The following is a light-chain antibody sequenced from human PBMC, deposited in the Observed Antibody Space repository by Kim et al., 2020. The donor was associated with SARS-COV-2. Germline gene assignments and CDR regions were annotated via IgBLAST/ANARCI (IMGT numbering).Light chain of an antibody. CDR2: DVS. CDR3: SSYTSSSTYV. V-gene: IGLV2-14*03. CDR1: SSDVGGYNY. J-gene: IGLJ1*01. Sequence: GQSITISCTGTSSDVGGYNYVSWYQQHPGKAPKLMIYDVSNRPSRVSNRFSGSKSGNTASLTISGLQAEDEADYYCSSYTSSSTYVFGTGTKVTVL.